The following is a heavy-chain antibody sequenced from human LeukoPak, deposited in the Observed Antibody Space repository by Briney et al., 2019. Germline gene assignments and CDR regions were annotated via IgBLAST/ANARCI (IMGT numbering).Heavy chain of an antibody. D-gene: IGHD6-6*01. CDR3: ARVRTVEYSSSTAMFDAFDI. CDR2: ISHSGST. Sequence: SETLSLTCAVYGGSFSGYYWSWIRQPPGKGLEWIGEISHSGSTNYNPSLKSRVTISVDTSKNQFSLKLSSVTAADTAVYYCARVRTVEYSSSTAMFDAFDIWGQGTMVTVSS. V-gene: IGHV4-34*01. CDR1: GGSFSGYY. J-gene: IGHJ3*02.